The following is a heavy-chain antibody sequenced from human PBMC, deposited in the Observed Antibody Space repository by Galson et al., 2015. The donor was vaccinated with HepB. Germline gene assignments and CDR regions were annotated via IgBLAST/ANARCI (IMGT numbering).Heavy chain of an antibody. Sequence: SLRLSCAASGFTFSFYWMHWDRQAPRKGLVWVSRINNDGTTTNYADSVKGRFTISRDNAKNTLYLQMNSLRAEDTAVYYCARPYGGNYHFDYWGQGTLVTVSS. CDR3: ARPYGGNYHFDY. J-gene: IGHJ4*02. CDR1: GFTFSFYW. CDR2: INNDGTTT. D-gene: IGHD4-23*01. V-gene: IGHV3-74*01.